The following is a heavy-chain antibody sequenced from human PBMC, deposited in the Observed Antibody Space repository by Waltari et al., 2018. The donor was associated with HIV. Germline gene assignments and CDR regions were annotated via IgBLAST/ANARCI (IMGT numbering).Heavy chain of an antibody. J-gene: IGHJ6*02. Sequence: QVQLQELGPGLVKPSETLSLTCTVSGGSIRNYYWSCIRQPTGTGLEWIGYVSYSGSTNYNPSLKSRVTISGGTSKNQFSLKLKSVTAADTAFYYCATTSPRNYSDDSGHYYRNPYFYFGMDVWGQGTTVTVSS. CDR1: GGSIRNYY. D-gene: IGHD3-22*01. V-gene: IGHV4-59*01. CDR2: VSYSGST. CDR3: ATTSPRNYSDDSGHYYRNPYFYFGMDV.